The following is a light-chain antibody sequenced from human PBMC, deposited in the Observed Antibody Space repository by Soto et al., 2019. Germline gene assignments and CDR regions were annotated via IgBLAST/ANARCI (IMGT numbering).Light chain of an antibody. CDR2: DVS. V-gene: IGKV1-5*01. CDR3: QQYYSYHRT. CDR1: QSFSTW. J-gene: IGKJ4*01. Sequence: DIQMTQSPSTLSASVGDRVTITCRASQSFSTWLAWYQQKPGRAPNLLIYDVSSLESGVPSRFSGSGSGTEFTFTISSVQCDDFSTYYCQQYYSYHRTFGGGTTVEIK.